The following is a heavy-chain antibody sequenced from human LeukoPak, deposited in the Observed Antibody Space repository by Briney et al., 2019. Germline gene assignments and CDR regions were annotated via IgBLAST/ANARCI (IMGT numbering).Heavy chain of an antibody. J-gene: IGHJ6*02. CDR1: GYTFTSYG. CDR3: ARAYSSGWTYYYYGMDV. Sequence: GASVKVSCKASGYTFTSYGISWVRQAPGQGLEWMGWISAYNGNANYAQKLQGRVTMTTDTSTSTAYMELRSLRSDDTAVYYCARAYSSGWTYYYYGMDVWGQGTLVTVSS. D-gene: IGHD6-19*01. CDR2: ISAYNGNA. V-gene: IGHV1-18*01.